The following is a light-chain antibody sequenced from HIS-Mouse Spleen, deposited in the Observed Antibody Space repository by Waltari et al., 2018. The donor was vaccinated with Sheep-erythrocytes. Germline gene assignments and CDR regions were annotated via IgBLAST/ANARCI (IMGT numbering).Light chain of an antibody. CDR1: SSNIGSNT. CDR3: AAWDDSLNGYV. Sequence: QSVLTQPPSASGTPGQRVTISCSGSSSNIGSNTVNWYQQLPGTAPKLLIHSNNQRPSGVPDRCSGATSGTSASLAISGLQSEDEADYYCAAWDDSLNGYVFGTGTKVTVL. V-gene: IGLV1-44*01. CDR2: SNN. J-gene: IGLJ1*01.